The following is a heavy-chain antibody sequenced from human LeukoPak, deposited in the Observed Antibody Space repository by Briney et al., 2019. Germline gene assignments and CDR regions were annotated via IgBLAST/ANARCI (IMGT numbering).Heavy chain of an antibody. D-gene: IGHD3-10*01. J-gene: IGHJ4*02. Sequence: ASVTVSCKASGYTFTGYYIHWVRQAPGQGLEWMGWVNPHSGGTKFAQKFQGRVTMTRDTSINTAYMEVSSLRSDDTAVYYCARDIGDYYGSGSYWLLWGQGTLVTVAS. CDR2: VNPHSGGT. V-gene: IGHV1-2*02. CDR3: ARDIGDYYGSGSYWLL. CDR1: GYTFTGYY.